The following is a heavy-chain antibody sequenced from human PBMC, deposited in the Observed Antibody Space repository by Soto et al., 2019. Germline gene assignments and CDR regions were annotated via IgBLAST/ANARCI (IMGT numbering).Heavy chain of an antibody. CDR1: GDSVSSNSAA. D-gene: IGHD1-7*01. V-gene: IGHV6-1*01. CDR3: ARAGLALPYNRLDP. Sequence: SQTLSLTCAISGDSVSSNSAAWNWIRQSPSRGLEWLGRTYYRSKWYNNYAVSVKSRITINPDTSKNQFSVQLKSVTPGDTAVYYSARAGLALPYNRLDPWGQGTLVTVSS. J-gene: IGHJ5*02. CDR2: TYYRSKWYN.